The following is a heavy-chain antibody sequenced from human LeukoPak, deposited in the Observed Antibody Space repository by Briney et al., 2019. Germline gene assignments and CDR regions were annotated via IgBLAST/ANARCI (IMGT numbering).Heavy chain of an antibody. Sequence: KSGGSLRLSCAASGFTFSSYSMNWVRQAPGKGLEWVSSISSSSSYIYYADSVKGRFTISRDNAKNSLYLQMNSLRAEDTALYYCARFRDYYYDSSGYRGFDYWGQGTLVTVSS. D-gene: IGHD3-22*01. V-gene: IGHV3-21*04. CDR3: ARFRDYYYDSSGYRGFDY. CDR1: GFTFSSYS. CDR2: ISSSSSYI. J-gene: IGHJ4*02.